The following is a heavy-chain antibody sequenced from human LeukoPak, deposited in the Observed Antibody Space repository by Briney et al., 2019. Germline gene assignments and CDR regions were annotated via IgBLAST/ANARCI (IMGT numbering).Heavy chain of an antibody. CDR3: ARDPYDSSGWGGAYWYFDL. D-gene: IGHD6-19*01. J-gene: IGHJ2*01. V-gene: IGHV3-53*01. Sequence: GGSLRLSCAASGFTVRSNYMSWVRQAPGKGLEWVSVISNGGSTYYADSVKGRFTISRDNSKNTLYLQMNSLRAEDTAVYYCARDPYDSSGWGGAYWYFDLWGRGTLVTVSS. CDR2: ISNGGST. CDR1: GFTVRSNY.